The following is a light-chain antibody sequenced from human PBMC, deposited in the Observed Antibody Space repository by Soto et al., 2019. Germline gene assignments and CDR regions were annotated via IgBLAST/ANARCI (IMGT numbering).Light chain of an antibody. CDR2: SAS. J-gene: IGKJ5*01. CDR1: QSVNSRY. Sequence: EIVLTQFPDTLSLSPGERATVSCRASQSVNSRYIAWYQQNFGQSPRLIIYSASSRPTGIPDRFSGSGSGTDFTLTISSLEPEDFALYYCQQRNNWPPITFGQGTRLEIK. V-gene: IGKV3D-20*02. CDR3: QQRNNWPPIT.